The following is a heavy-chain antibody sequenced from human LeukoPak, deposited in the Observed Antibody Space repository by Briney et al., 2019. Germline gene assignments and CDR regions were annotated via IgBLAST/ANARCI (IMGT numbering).Heavy chain of an antibody. CDR3: ARARPYYDISAGYECDY. CDR1: GYTFTSYA. Sequence: ASVKVSCKASGYTFTSYAMHWVRQAPGQRLEWIGWINAGNGNTKYSQKFQGRVTITRDTCASTAYMELSSLRSEDTAVYYCARARPYYDISAGYECDYWGQGTVVSVFS. V-gene: IGHV1-3*01. J-gene: IGHJ4*02. CDR2: INAGNGNT. D-gene: IGHD3-9*01.